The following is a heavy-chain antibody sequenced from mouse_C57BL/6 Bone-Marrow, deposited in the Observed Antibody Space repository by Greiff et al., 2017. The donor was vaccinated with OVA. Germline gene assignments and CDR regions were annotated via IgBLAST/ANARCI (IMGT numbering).Heavy chain of an antibody. Sequence: VQLVESGGGLVQPKGSLKLSCAASGFSFNTYAMNWVRQAPGKGLEWVARIRSKSNNYATYYADSVKDRFTISRDDSESMLYLQMNNLKTEDTAMYYCVRERRQLRLLYFDYWGQGTTLTVSS. CDR1: GFSFNTYA. V-gene: IGHV10-1*01. J-gene: IGHJ2*01. D-gene: IGHD3-2*02. CDR3: VRERRQLRLLYFDY. CDR2: IRSKSNNYAT.